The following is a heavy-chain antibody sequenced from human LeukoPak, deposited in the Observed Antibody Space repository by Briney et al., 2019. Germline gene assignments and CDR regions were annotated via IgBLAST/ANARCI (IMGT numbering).Heavy chain of an antibody. CDR1: GGSFSGYY. CDR2: IYTSGST. Sequence: SETLSLTCAVYGGSFSGYYWSWIRQPPGKGLEWIGRIYTSGSTNYNPSLKSRVTMSVDTSKNHFSLQLSSVTAADTAVYYCASSHLYSSSWYLSGRFDFWGQGTLVTVSS. D-gene: IGHD6-13*01. CDR3: ASSHLYSSSWYLSGRFDF. J-gene: IGHJ4*02. V-gene: IGHV4-59*10.